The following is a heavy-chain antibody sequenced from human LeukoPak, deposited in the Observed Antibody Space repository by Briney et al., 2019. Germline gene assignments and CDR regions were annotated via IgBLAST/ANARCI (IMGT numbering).Heavy chain of an antibody. Sequence: GASVKVSCKASGYTFTGYYMHWVRQAPGQGLEWMGWINPNSGGTNYAQKFQGRVTMTRDTSISTAYMELSRLRSDDTAVYYCARGLRGLTPGGNDYWGQEPWSPSPQ. D-gene: IGHD4-23*01. J-gene: IGHJ4*01. CDR1: GYTFTGYY. CDR2: INPNSGGT. V-gene: IGHV1-2*02. CDR3: ARGLRGLTPGGNDY.